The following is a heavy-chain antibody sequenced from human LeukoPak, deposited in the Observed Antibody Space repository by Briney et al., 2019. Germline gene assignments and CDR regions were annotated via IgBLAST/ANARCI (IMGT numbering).Heavy chain of an antibody. D-gene: IGHD2-2*01. V-gene: IGHV1-18*01. CDR1: GYTFTSYG. CDR2: ISAYNGNT. CDR3: ARHRVVVPAAIDGC. J-gene: IGHJ4*02. Sequence: GASVKVSCKASGYTFTSYGISWVRQAPGQGLEWMGWISAYNGNTNYAQKLQGRVTMTTDTSTSTAYMELRSPRSDDTAVYYCARHRVVVPAAIDGCWGQGTLVTVSS.